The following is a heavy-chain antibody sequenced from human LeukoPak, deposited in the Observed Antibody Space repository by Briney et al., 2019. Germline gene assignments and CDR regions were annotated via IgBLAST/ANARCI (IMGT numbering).Heavy chain of an antibody. CDR3: ARQIPSINMVRGVPTYFDY. D-gene: IGHD3-10*01. CDR1: GFTFDDYA. CDR2: ISWNSGSI. V-gene: IGHV3-9*01. J-gene: IGHJ4*02. Sequence: GGSLRLSCAASGFTFDDYAMHWVRQAPGKGLEWVSGISWNSGSIGYADSVKGRFTISRDNSKNTLYLQMSSLRAEDTAVYYCARQIPSINMVRGVPTYFDYWGQGTLVTVSS.